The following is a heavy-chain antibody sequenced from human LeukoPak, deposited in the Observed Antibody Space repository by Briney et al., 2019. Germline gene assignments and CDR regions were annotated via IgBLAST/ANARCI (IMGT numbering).Heavy chain of an antibody. CDR2: INSIGNTI. Sequence: GGSLRLSCAASGFTFGDYEMNRVRQAPGEGPEWVSYINSIGNTIYYADSVRGRFTISRDNAKKSLYLRMDSLRVEDTAVYYCARVDQQVTLYWGQGTLVTVSS. V-gene: IGHV3-48*03. CDR3: ARVDQQVTLY. J-gene: IGHJ4*02. D-gene: IGHD2-2*01. CDR1: GFTFGDYE.